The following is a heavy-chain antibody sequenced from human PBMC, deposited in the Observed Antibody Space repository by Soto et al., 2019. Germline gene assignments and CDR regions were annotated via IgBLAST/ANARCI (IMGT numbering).Heavy chain of an antibody. J-gene: IGHJ4*02. D-gene: IGHD5-12*01. CDR1: GGSISSHY. V-gene: IGHV4-59*11. Sequence: SETLSLTCTVSGGSISSHYWSWIRQPPGKGLEWIGYIFYSGSTNYNPSLKSRVTISVDTSKNQFSLKLSSVTAADTAVYYCARVATILTHFAYWGQGTPVTVSS. CDR2: IFYSGST. CDR3: ARVATILTHFAY.